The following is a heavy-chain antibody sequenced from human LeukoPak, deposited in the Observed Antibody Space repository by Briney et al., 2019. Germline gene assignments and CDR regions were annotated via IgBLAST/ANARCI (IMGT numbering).Heavy chain of an antibody. CDR2: IYYSGST. V-gene: IGHV4-39*07. Sequence: NPSETPSLTFTVSGCSVSSSRYYWGWIRQPPGKGLEWIWSIYYSGSTYYNPSLKSRVTISVETSKNQFSLKLRSVTAADTAVYYCAREDYSYPTSGPLDPWGQGTLVTVSS. J-gene: IGHJ5*02. D-gene: IGHD4-11*01. CDR3: AREDYSYPTSGPLDP. CDR1: GCSVSSSRYY.